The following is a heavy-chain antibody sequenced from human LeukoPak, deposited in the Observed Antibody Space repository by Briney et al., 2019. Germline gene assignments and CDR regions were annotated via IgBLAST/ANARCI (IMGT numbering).Heavy chain of an antibody. J-gene: IGHJ4*02. V-gene: IGHV4-39*01. D-gene: IGHD2-15*01. CDR3: ASPFSGYFDY. Sequence: SETLSLTCTVSGGSISSSSYYWGWIRQPPGKGLEWIGSIYYSGSTYYNPSLKSRVTISVDTSKNQFSLKLSSVTAADTAVYYCASPFSGYFDYWGQGTLVTVSS. CDR1: GGSISSSSYY. CDR2: IYYSGST.